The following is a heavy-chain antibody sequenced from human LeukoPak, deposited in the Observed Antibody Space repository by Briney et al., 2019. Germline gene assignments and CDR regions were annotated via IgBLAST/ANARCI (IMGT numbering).Heavy chain of an antibody. J-gene: IGHJ4*02. CDR1: GFTFSSYS. D-gene: IGHD3-22*01. CDR3: ARDYYDSSGYSSPIDY. CDR2: ISSSSSYI. Sequence: PGGSLRLSCAASGFTFSSYSMNWVRQAPGKGLEWVSSISSSSSYIYYADSVKGRFTISRDNAKNSLYLQMNSLRAEDSAVYYCARDYYDSSGYSSPIDYWGQGTLVTVSS. V-gene: IGHV3-21*01.